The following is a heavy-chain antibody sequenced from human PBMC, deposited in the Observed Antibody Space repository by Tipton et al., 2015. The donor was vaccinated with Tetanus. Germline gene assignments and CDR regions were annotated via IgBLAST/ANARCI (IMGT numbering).Heavy chain of an antibody. V-gene: IGHV3-69-1*01. CDR3: ASSTVTR. CDR2: ISVSGTT. D-gene: IGHD4-17*01. Sequence: SLRLSCVASGLPFSDFAMTWVRQAPGKGLDWVSTISVSGTTYNADSVKGRFTISRDNAKNLLYLQMSSLRREDTAVYYCASSTVTRWGPGTLVTVSS. CDR1: GLPFSDFA. J-gene: IGHJ4*02.